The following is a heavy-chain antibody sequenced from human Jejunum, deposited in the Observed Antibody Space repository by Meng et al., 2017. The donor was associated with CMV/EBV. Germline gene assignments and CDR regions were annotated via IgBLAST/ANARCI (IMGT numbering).Heavy chain of an antibody. V-gene: IGHV3-43D*03. CDR2: ISWDGGST. D-gene: IGHD4-11*01. CDR3: AKGDSVTHYFDY. Sequence: ASGFTFDDYAMHWVRQAPGKGLEWVSLISWDGGSTYYADSVKGRFTISRDNSKNSLYLQMNSLRAEDTALYYCAKGDSVTHYFDYWGQGTRVTVSS. CDR1: GFTFDDYA. J-gene: IGHJ4*02.